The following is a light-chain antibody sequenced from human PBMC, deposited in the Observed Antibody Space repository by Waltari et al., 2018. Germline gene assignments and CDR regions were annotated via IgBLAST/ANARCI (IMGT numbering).Light chain of an antibody. CDR3: QQRSYWPPS. V-gene: IGKV3-11*01. Sequence: VLTQSPATLSLSPGETASLSCRASENFNDHLAWYQQKPGQPPRLVIFDASNRAPGVPARFRGSGSRTDFTLTITSPEPEDFAVYFCQQRSYWPPSFGPGTKIEIK. CDR1: ENFNDH. CDR2: DAS. J-gene: IGKJ1*01.